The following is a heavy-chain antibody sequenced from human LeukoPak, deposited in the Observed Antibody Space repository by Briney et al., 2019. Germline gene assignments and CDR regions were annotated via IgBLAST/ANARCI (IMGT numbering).Heavy chain of an antibody. CDR3: ATYRQVLLPFES. CDR1: GFTFSSYG. CDR2: IETGGAST. V-gene: IGHV3-23*05. Sequence: AGSLTLSCAASGFTFSSYGMRWVRQAPGKGLEWVSAIETGGASTYHADSVRGRFTISRDNSKSTLSLQMNSLRAEDTAIYYCATYRQVLLPFESWGQGTLVTVSS. D-gene: IGHD2-8*02. J-gene: IGHJ4*02.